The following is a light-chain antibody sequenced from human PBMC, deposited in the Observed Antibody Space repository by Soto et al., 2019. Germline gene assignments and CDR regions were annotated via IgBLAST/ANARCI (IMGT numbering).Light chain of an antibody. CDR1: NSDVGGYNY. V-gene: IGLV2-14*01. J-gene: IGLJ1*01. CDR2: AVT. Sequence: SALTQPASVSGSPGQSITISCTGTNSDVGGYNYVSWYQQHPGKAPKLMIYAVTDRPSGVSSRFSGSKSGNTASLTISGLQAEDEADYYCSSYTSSSTLFGTGTKVTVL. CDR3: SSYTSSSTL.